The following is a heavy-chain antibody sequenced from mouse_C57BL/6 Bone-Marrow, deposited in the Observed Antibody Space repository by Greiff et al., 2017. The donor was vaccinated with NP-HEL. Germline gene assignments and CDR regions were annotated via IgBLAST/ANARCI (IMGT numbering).Heavy chain of an antibody. CDR2: ISSGGDYI. D-gene: IGHD2-4*01. Sequence: DVMLVESGEGLVKPGGSLKLSCAASGFTFSSYAMSWVRQTPEKRLEWVAYISSGGDYIYYADTVKGRFTISRDNARNTLYLQMSSLKSEDTAMYYCTNYDSSFAYWGQGTLVTVSA. J-gene: IGHJ3*01. CDR1: GFTFSSYA. V-gene: IGHV5-9-1*02. CDR3: TNYDSSFAY.